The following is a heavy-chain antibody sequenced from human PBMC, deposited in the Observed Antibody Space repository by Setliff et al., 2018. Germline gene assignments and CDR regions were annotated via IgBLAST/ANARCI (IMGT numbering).Heavy chain of an antibody. CDR3: ARGHVHLRGRPFHYVDV. J-gene: IGHJ6*04. Sequence: LSLTCVVHGVSLSDHTWSWIRQSPGQGLEWIGDITHNGVTNYKRSLRSRVTMPVDTSTNRLSLRINFLTAADTAIYYCARGHVHLRGRPFHYVDVWGKGTSVTVSS. V-gene: IGHV4-34*01. CDR1: GVSLSDHT. CDR2: ITHNGVT. D-gene: IGHD3-10*01.